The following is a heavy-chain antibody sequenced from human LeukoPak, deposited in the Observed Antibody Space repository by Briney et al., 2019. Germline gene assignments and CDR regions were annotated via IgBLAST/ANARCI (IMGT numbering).Heavy chain of an antibody. Sequence: TGGSLRLSCAASGFTFSRHAMSWVRQAPGKGLEWVSSISADSYYTYYADSVQGRFTISRDNSKNTLYLQMTSLRAEDTALYYCANFVDTSMGGNDYWGQGTLVTVSS. CDR1: GFTFSRHA. CDR3: ANFVDTSMGGNDY. D-gene: IGHD5-18*01. J-gene: IGHJ4*02. V-gene: IGHV3-23*01. CDR2: ISADSYYT.